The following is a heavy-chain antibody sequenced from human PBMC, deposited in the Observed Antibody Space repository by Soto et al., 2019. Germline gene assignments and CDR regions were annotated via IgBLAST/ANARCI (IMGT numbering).Heavy chain of an antibody. J-gene: IGHJ6*02. CDR3: ARSYYYDSSGYYNTRYYYYYYGMDV. CDR1: GYTFTVYY. CDR2: INANIGGT. Sequence: SVKVSFKASGYTFTVYYMHWLRQAPGQGLEWMGWINANIGGTNYAQKFQGWVTMTRDTSISTAYMEMSRMRSDDTAVYYCARSYYYDSSGYYNTRYYYYYYGMDVWGQGTTVTAP. V-gene: IGHV1-2*04. D-gene: IGHD3-22*01.